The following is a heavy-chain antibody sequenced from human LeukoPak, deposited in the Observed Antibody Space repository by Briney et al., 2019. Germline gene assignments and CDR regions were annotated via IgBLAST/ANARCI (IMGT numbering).Heavy chain of an antibody. D-gene: IGHD3-22*01. Sequence: ASVKVSCKASGYSFDRYGVSWVRQAPGQGLEWLGWIGAFNGNTNYAQNLQGRVTMTADTSTTTAYMELGSLSSDDTAVYYCARDFLSYDGSENHFDDTFDIWGQGTMVIVSS. J-gene: IGHJ3*02. CDR3: ARDFLSYDGSENHFDDTFDI. CDR2: IGAFNGNT. CDR1: GYSFDRYG. V-gene: IGHV1-18*01.